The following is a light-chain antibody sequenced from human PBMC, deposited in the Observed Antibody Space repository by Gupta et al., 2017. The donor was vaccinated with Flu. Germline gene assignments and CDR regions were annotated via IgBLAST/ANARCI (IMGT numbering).Light chain of an antibody. CDR1: HSVSNNY. CDR3: QQYFTSPPEVT. Sequence: LSLSPGETATLSCRASHSVSNNYLACYQQKPGQAPRLLIYGAYHRAAGIPDRFSGSGSGTDFILTISTLEPEDFAVYYCQQYFTSPPEVTFGPGTKVDVK. J-gene: IGKJ3*01. CDR2: GAY. V-gene: IGKV3-20*01.